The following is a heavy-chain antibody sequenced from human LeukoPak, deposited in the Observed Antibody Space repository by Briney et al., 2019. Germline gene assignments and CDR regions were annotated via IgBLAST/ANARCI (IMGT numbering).Heavy chain of an antibody. Sequence: PGGSQRLSCAASGFTFSSYSMNWVRQAPGKGLEWVSSISSSSSYIYYADSVKGRFTISRDNAKNSLYLQMNSLRAEDTAVYYCARSYSGSYYADYWGQGTLVTVSS. CDR3: ARSYSGSYYADY. CDR2: ISSSSSYI. CDR1: GFTFSSYS. D-gene: IGHD1-26*01. J-gene: IGHJ4*02. V-gene: IGHV3-21*01.